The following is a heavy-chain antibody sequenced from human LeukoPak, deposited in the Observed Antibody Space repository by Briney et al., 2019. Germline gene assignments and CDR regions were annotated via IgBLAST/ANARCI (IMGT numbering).Heavy chain of an antibody. J-gene: IGHJ4*02. CDR2: ISGSGGST. CDR1: GFTFSNYA. V-gene: IGHV3-23*01. D-gene: IGHD4-17*01. CDR3: AKGQHDYGDYY. Sequence: GGSLRLSCAASGFTFSNYAMSWVRQAPGKWLEWVSAISGSGGSTYYADSVKGRFTISRDNSKNTLYLQMNSLRAEDTAVYYCAKGQHDYGDYYWGQGTLVTVSS.